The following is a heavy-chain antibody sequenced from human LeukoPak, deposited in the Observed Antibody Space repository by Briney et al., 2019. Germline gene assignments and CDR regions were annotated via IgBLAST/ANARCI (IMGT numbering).Heavy chain of an antibody. J-gene: IGHJ2*01. V-gene: IGHV4-59*01. D-gene: IGHD5-12*01. CDR2: IYYSGST. Sequence: SETLSLTCTVSGGSISSYYWSWIRQPPGKGLEWIGYIYYSGSTNYNPSLKSRVTISVDTSKNQFSLKLSSVTAADTAVYYCARDRHSGYGVIAHWYFDLWGRGTLVTVSS. CDR1: GGSISSYY. CDR3: ARDRHSGYGVIAHWYFDL.